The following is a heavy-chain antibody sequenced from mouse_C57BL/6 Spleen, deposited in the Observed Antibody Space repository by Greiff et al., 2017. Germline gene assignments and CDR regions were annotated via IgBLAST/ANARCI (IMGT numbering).Heavy chain of an antibody. D-gene: IGHD1-1*01. CDR2: INYDGSST. CDR3: ARDRYYYGSSDEAMDY. Sequence: EVKLVESEGGLVQPGSSMKLSCTASGFTFSDYYMAWVRQVPEKGLEWVANINYDGSSTYYLDSLKSRFIISRDNAKNILYLQMSSLKSEDTATYYGARDRYYYGSSDEAMDYWGQGTSVTVSS. V-gene: IGHV5-16*01. J-gene: IGHJ4*01. CDR1: GFTFSDYY.